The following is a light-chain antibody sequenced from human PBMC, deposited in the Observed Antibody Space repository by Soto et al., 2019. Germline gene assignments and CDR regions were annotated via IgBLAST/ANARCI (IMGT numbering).Light chain of an antibody. J-gene: IGKJ4*01. CDR2: DAS. Sequence: EVVLTQPPATLSLSPGERATLSCRASESIGNYLAWYQQKLGQAPKLLIYDASHRAIGIPGRFSGDGSGTDVTLPISSLEPEDFAVYYCQWRSDWPPRLTFGGGTKVEIK. V-gene: IGKV3-11*01. CDR3: QWRSDWPPRLT. CDR1: ESIGNY.